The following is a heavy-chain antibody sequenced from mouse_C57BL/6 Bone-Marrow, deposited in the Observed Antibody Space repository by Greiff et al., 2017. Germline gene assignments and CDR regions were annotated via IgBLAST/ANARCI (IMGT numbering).Heavy chain of an antibody. CDR1: GYTFTSYW. CDR3: ARLGDGYYDAMDY. V-gene: IGHV1-64*01. J-gene: IGHJ4*01. D-gene: IGHD2-3*01. Sequence: QVQLQQPGAELVKPGASVKLSCKASGYTFTSYWMHWVKQRPGQGLEWIGMFHPNSGSTNYNEKFKSKATLTVDKSSSTAYMQLSSLTSEDSAVYYCARLGDGYYDAMDYWGQGTSVTVSS. CDR2: FHPNSGST.